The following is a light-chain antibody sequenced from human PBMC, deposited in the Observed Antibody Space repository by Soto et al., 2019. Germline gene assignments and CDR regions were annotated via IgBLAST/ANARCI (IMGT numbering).Light chain of an antibody. Sequence: QSVLTQSPSASGTLGQRVTISCSGSSSNIGTTTVNWYQQLPGTAPKLLIYSYNQRPSGVPDRFSGSKSGTSAPLAISGLQAEDEADYYCAAWDDSLKGVLFGGGTKLTVL. J-gene: IGLJ2*01. CDR1: SSNIGTTT. CDR3: AAWDDSLKGVL. V-gene: IGLV1-44*01. CDR2: SYN.